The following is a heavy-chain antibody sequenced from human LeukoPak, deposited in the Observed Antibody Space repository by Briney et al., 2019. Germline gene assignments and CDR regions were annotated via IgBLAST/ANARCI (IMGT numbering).Heavy chain of an antibody. D-gene: IGHD3-10*01. J-gene: IGHJ3*02. Sequence: SETLSLTCAVSGGSISSGGYSWSWIRQPPGKGLEWIGSIYYSGSTYYNPSLKSRVTISVDTSKNQFSLRLSSVTAADTAVYYCARGGVLRAFDIWGQGTMVTVSS. V-gene: IGHV4-39*07. CDR2: IYYSGST. CDR1: GGSISSGGYS. CDR3: ARGGVLRAFDI.